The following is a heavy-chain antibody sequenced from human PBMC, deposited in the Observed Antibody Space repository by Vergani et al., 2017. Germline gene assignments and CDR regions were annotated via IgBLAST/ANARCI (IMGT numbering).Heavy chain of an antibody. D-gene: IGHD6-13*01. J-gene: IGHJ3*02. V-gene: IGHV4-34*01. CDR2: INHSGST. CDR3: ASSSWYEIRAFDI. Sequence: QVQLQQWGAGLLKPSETLSLTCAVYGGSFSGYYWSWIRQPPGKGLEWIGEINHSGSTNYNPSLKSRVTISVDTSKNQFSLKLSSVTAADTAEYYCASSSWYEIRAFDIWGQGTMVTVSS. CDR1: GGSFSGYY.